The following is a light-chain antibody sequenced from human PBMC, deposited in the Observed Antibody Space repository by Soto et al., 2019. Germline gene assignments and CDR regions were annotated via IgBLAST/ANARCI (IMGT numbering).Light chain of an antibody. CDR3: QQFGSSPPRIT. V-gene: IGKV3-20*01. CDR1: QSVSNY. J-gene: IGKJ5*01. Sequence: EIVLTRSPATLSLSPEERATLSCRAIQSVSNYLSWYQQKPGQAPRLLIYGPSSRATGIPDRFSGSGSGTDFTLTISRLEPEDYAVYYCQQFGSSPPRITFGQGTRLDIK. CDR2: GPS.